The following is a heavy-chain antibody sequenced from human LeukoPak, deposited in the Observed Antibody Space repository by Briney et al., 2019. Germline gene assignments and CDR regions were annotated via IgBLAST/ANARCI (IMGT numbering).Heavy chain of an antibody. CDR3: ARDSLGEFDY. J-gene: IGHJ4*02. V-gene: IGHV4-39*07. CDR1: GGSISSSSYY. CDR2: IYYSGST. D-gene: IGHD3-10*01. Sequence: PSETLSLTCTVSGGSISSSSYYWGWIRQPPGKGLEWIGSIYYSGSTYYNPSLKSRVTISVDTSKNQFSLKLSSVTAADTAVYYCARDSLGEFDYWGQGTLVTVSS.